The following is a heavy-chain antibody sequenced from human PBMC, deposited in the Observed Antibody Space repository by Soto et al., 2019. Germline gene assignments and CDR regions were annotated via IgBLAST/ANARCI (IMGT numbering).Heavy chain of an antibody. Sequence: QVQLVQTGGDVRKPGASVKVSCKASGYTFTTYGISWVRQAPGQGLEWMGWISPYNGTTKYAEKFQGEMTMTTDTATSTSYMDLRSLRSDDTAVYYCARDGERDTGLNFYSYLHGMDAWGQGTRVTVSS. D-gene: IGHD1-1*01. V-gene: IGHV1-18*04. J-gene: IGHJ6*02. CDR3: ARDGERDTGLNFYSYLHGMDA. CDR1: GYTFTTYG. CDR2: ISPYNGTT.